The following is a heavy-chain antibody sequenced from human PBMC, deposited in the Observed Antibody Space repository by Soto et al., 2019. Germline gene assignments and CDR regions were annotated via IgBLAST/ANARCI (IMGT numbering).Heavy chain of an antibody. J-gene: IGHJ3*02. CDR2: ISSRSSYI. D-gene: IGHD2-15*01. CDR1: GFTFSSYS. CDR3: ARDLLGYCSGGSCYSFNDAFDI. Sequence: EVQLVESGGGLVKPGGSLRLSCAASGFTFSSYSMNCVRQAPGKGLEWVSSISSRSSYIYYADSVKGRFTIYRDNAKNSLYLQMNSLRAEDTAVYYCARDLLGYCSGGSCYSFNDAFDIWGQGTMVTVSS. V-gene: IGHV3-21*01.